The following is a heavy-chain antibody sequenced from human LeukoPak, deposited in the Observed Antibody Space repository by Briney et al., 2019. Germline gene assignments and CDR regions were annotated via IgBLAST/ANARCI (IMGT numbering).Heavy chain of an antibody. J-gene: IGHJ3*02. CDR2: KKQEGSEK. CDR3: ARAGYYDSSGYPPHDAFDI. Sequence: PGGSLRLSCAASGFTFSSYWMSWVRKAQGKGLKGVANKKQEGSEKYYVDSVKGRFTISRDNAKISLYLQMNSLRAEDTAVYYCARAGYYDSSGYPPHDAFDIWGQGTMVTVSS. V-gene: IGHV3-7*01. D-gene: IGHD3-22*01. CDR1: GFTFSSYW.